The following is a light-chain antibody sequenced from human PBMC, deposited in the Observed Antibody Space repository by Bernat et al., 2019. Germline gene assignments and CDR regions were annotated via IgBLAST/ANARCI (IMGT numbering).Light chain of an antibody. J-gene: IGKJ4*01. Sequence: DIQLTQSPSSLSASVGDRVTITCRVSQGISSYLNWYQQKPGKAPKLLIYDASNLETGVPSRFSGSGSGTDFTFTISSLQPEDIATYYCQTYDNLLTFGGGTKVEIK. CDR2: DAS. V-gene: IGKV1-33*01. CDR1: QGISSY. CDR3: QTYDNLLT.